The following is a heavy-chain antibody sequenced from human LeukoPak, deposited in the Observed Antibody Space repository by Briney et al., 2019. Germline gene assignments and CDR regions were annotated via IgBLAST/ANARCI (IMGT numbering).Heavy chain of an antibody. V-gene: IGHV4-61*08. Sequence: SETLSLTCTVSGGSISSGDYYWSWIRQPPGKGLEWIGYIYDSGSTNYNPSLKSRVTISVDTSKNRFSLRLRSVTAADTAVYYCARTVGANWDLFDYWGQGTLVTVSS. D-gene: IGHD7-27*01. CDR2: IYDSGST. J-gene: IGHJ4*02. CDR1: GGSISSGDYY. CDR3: ARTVGANWDLFDY.